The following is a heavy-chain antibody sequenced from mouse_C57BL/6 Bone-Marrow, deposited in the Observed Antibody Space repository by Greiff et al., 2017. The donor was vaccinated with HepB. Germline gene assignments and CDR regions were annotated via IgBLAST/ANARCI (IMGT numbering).Heavy chain of an antibody. V-gene: IGHV1-19*01. CDR1: GYTFTDYY. CDR2: INPYNGGT. D-gene: IGHD3-2*02. Sequence: EVQLQQSGPVLVKPGASVKMSCKASGYTFTDYYMNWVKQSHGKSLEWIGVINPYNGGTSYNQKFKGKATLTVDKSSSTAYMELNSLTSEDSAVYYCARYRDSSGYYFFAYWGQGTLVTVSA. CDR3: ARYRDSSGYYFFAY. J-gene: IGHJ3*01.